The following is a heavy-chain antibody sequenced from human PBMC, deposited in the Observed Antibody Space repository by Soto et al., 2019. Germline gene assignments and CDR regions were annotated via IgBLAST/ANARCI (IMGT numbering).Heavy chain of an antibody. J-gene: IGHJ6*02. Sequence: QVQLVESGGGVVQPGRSLRLSCAASGFTFSSYAMHWVRQAPGKGLEWVAVISYDGSNKYYADSVKGRFTISRDNSKNTLYLQMNSLRAEDTAVYYCARDHVVVDATFRASYYGMDVWGQGTTVTVSS. CDR2: ISYDGSNK. V-gene: IGHV3-30-3*01. CDR1: GFTFSSYA. CDR3: ARDHVVVDATFRASYYGMDV. D-gene: IGHD2-15*01.